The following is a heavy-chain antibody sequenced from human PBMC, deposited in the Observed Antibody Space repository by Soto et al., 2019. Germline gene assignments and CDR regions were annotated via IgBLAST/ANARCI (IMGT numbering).Heavy chain of an antibody. CDR2: IYSGGST. V-gene: IGHV3-53*04. J-gene: IGHJ3*02. Sequence: GGSLRLSCAASGFTVSSNYMSWVRQAPGKGLEWVSVIYSGGSTYYADSVKGRFTISRHNSKNTLYLQMNSLRAEDTAVYYCARDCNSTSCYESGAFDIWGQGTMVTVSS. CDR1: GFTVSSNY. D-gene: IGHD2-2*01. CDR3: ARDCNSTSCYESGAFDI.